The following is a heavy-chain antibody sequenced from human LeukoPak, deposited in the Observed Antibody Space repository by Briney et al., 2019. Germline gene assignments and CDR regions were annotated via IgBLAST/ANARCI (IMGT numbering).Heavy chain of an antibody. D-gene: IGHD6-13*01. Sequence: GGSLTLSCAASGFTFSDHHMDWVRQAPGKGREWVGRSRNKANSYTTEYAAPVKGRFTIARDDLKNSLHLQMNSLKTEDTAVYYCVKSRGSSWSDFDSWGQGTLVTVSS. CDR1: GFTFSDHH. V-gene: IGHV3-72*01. CDR2: SRNKANSYTT. J-gene: IGHJ4*02. CDR3: VKSRGSSWSDFDS.